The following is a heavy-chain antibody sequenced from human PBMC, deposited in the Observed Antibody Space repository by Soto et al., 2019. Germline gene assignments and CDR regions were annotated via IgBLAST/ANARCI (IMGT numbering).Heavy chain of an antibody. CDR1: GYTFTSYG. CDR3: ASWPDDYGDFFAP. CDR2: IIPINGTA. J-gene: IGHJ5*02. Sequence: GASVKVSCKASGYTFTSYGISWVRQAPGQGLEWMGWIIPINGTANYAQKFQGRVTITADESTSTAYMELSSLRSEDTAVYYCASWPDDYGDFFAPWGQGTLVTVSS. D-gene: IGHD4-17*01. V-gene: IGHV1-69*13.